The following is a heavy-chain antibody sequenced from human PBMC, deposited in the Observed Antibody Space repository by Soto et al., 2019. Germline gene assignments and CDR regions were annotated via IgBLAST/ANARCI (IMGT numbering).Heavy chain of an antibody. V-gene: IGHV1-24*01. CDR2: FDPEDGET. J-gene: IGHJ5*02. CDR3: ATSPRIYYDSSGYYSDWFDP. D-gene: IGHD3-22*01. CDR1: GYTLTELS. Sequence: ASVKVSCKVSGYTLTELSMHWVRQARGKGLEWMGGFDPEDGETIYAQKFQGRVTMTEDTSTDTAYMELSSLRSEDTAVYYCATSPRIYYDSSGYYSDWFDPWGQGTLVTVSS.